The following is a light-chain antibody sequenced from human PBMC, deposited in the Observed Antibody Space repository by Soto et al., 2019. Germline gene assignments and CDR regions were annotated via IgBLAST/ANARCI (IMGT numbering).Light chain of an antibody. CDR1: QSVSSSY. Sequence: TQSPGTLSLSPGERATLSCRASQSVSSSYLGWYQQKPGKAPKRLIYAASSLQSGVPSRFSGSGSGTEFTLTISSLQPEDFATYYCLQHNSYPQTFGQGTKVDIK. CDR3: LQHNSYPQT. V-gene: IGKV1-17*01. J-gene: IGKJ1*01. CDR2: AAS.